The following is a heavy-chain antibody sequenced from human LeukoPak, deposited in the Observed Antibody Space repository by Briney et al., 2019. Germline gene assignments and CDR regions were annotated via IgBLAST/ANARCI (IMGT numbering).Heavy chain of an antibody. CDR3: GRVNVNWFDP. CDR2: IYYSGST. D-gene: IGHD4-23*01. CDR1: GGSISSYY. J-gene: IGHJ5*02. Sequence: SETLSLTCTVSGGSISSYYWSWIRQPPGKGLEWIGYIYYSGSTNYNPSLKSRVTISVDTSKNQFSLKLSSVTAADTAVYYCGRVNVNWFDPWGQGTLVTVSS. V-gene: IGHV4-59*01.